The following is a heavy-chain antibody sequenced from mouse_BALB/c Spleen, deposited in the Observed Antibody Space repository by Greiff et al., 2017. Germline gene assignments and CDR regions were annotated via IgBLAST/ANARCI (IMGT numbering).Heavy chain of an antibody. CDR1: GFTFSSYY. CDR2: INSNGGST. V-gene: IGHV5-6-2*01. Sequence: DVMLVESGGGLVKLGGSLKLSCAASGFTFSSYYMSWVRQTPEKRLELVAAINSNGGSTYYPDTVKGRFTISRDNAKNTLYLQMSSLKSEDTALYYCARRGYYGYGYFDYWGQGTTLTVSS. D-gene: IGHD1-2*01. CDR3: ARRGYYGYGYFDY. J-gene: IGHJ2*01.